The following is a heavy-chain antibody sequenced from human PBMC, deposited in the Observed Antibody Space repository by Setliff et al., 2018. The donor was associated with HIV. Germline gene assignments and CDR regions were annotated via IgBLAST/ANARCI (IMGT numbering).Heavy chain of an antibody. Sequence: PGESLKISCKGSGYPFTHYWIGWVRQRPGEGLDWVGVIYPGDSTTRYGPSFQGQVTISADTSTTTAYLQWSSLTASDTATYYCTKRRRAPGTANLEAYWGQGTLVTVSS. CDR2: IYPGDSTT. V-gene: IGHV5-51*01. CDR3: TKRRRAPGTANLEAY. CDR1: GYPFTHYW. D-gene: IGHD2-21*02. J-gene: IGHJ4*02.